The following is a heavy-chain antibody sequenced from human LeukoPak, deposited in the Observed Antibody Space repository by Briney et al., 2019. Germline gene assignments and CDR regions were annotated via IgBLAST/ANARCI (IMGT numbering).Heavy chain of an antibody. CDR3: ARERLGGWYREAHYFDY. D-gene: IGHD6-19*01. V-gene: IGHV4-61*08. CDR1: GGSISSGGYY. Sequence: PSETLSLTCTVSGGSISSGGYYWSWIRQPPGKGLEWIGYIYYSGSTNYNPSLKSRVTISVDTSKNQFSLKLSSVTAADTAVYYCARERLGGWYREAHYFDYWGQGTLVTVSS. J-gene: IGHJ4*02. CDR2: IYYSGST.